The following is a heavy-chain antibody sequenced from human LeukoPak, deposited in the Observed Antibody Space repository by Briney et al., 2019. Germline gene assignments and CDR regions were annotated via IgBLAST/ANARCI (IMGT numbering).Heavy chain of an antibody. CDR2: IISSSSYI. J-gene: IGHJ4*02. CDR3: ARVMRYYYDSSGYYDY. D-gene: IGHD3-22*01. CDR1: GFTFSIYS. Sequence: GGSLRLSCAASGFTFSIYSMNWVRQAPGKGLEWVSSIISSSSYIYYADSVKGRFTISRDNAKNSLYLQMNSLRAEDTAVYYCARVMRYYYDSSGYYDYWGQGTLVTVSS. V-gene: IGHV3-21*01.